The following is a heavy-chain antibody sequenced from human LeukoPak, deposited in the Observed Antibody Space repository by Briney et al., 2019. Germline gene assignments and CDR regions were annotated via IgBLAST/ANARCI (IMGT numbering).Heavy chain of an antibody. CDR2: ISSSSTYI. CDR1: GFTFSSYS. CDR3: ARGAVAGYFDY. D-gene: IGHD6-19*01. J-gene: IGHJ4*02. V-gene: IGHV3-21*01. Sequence: PGGSLRLSCAASGFTFSSYSMNWVRQAPGKGLEWVSSISSSSTYIYYADSVKGRFTISRDNAKNSLYLQMNCLRAEDTAVYYCARGAVAGYFDYWGQGTLVTVSS.